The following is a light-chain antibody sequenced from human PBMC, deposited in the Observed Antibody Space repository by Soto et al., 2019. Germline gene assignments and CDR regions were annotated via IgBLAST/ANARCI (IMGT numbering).Light chain of an antibody. J-gene: IGKJ2*01. CDR1: QDVSIF. V-gene: IGKV3-11*02. CDR3: QQRSTWLYT. Sequence: ILLAQPPATLSLSPGERSTLSCQASQDVSIFLAWYQQTPGQAPRLLIHDASNRATGVPARFSGSGSGRDFTLTITSLEPDDFAVYYCQQRSTWLYTFGQGTKLEV. CDR2: DAS.